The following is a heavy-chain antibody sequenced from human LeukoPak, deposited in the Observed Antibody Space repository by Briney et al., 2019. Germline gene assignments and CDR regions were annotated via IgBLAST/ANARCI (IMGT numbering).Heavy chain of an antibody. D-gene: IGHD3-16*02. CDR3: ASMITFGGVIVNPHDAFDI. V-gene: IGHV1-69*04. Sequence: SVKVSCKASGGTFSSYAISWVRQAPGQGLEWMGRIIPILGIANYAQKFQGRVTITADKSTSTAYMELSSLRSEDTAVYYCASMITFGGVIVNPHDAFDIWGQGTMVTVSS. CDR2: IIPILGIA. J-gene: IGHJ3*02. CDR1: GGTFSSYA.